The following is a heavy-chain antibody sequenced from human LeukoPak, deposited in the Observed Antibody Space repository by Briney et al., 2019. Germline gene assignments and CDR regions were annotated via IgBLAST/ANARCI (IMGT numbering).Heavy chain of an antibody. J-gene: IGHJ4*02. CDR3: ALDGYSSSWGGY. CDR1: RGTFSSSA. D-gene: IGHD6-13*01. CDR2: ISAYNGNT. Sequence: ASVKVSCKASRGTFSSSAISWVRQAPGQGLEWMGWISAYNGNTNYAQKLQGRVTMTTDTSTSTAYMELRSLRSDDTAVYYCALDGYSSSWGGYWGQGTLVTVSS. V-gene: IGHV1-18*01.